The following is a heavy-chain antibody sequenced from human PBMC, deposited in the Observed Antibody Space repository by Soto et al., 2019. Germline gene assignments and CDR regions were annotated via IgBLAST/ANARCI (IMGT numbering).Heavy chain of an antibody. V-gene: IGHV1-69*04. D-gene: IGHD3-10*01. Sequence: QVQLVQSGAEVKRPGSSVKVSCKASGDTFSFYFINWVRQAPGLGLEWMGRVNPILSMSNYAQRFQGRVTMTADKSTSTAYMELSGLRSEDTAMYYCATNYGSGYRAFDYWGQGALVTVSS. J-gene: IGHJ4*02. CDR1: GDTFSFYF. CDR3: ATNYGSGYRAFDY. CDR2: VNPILSMS.